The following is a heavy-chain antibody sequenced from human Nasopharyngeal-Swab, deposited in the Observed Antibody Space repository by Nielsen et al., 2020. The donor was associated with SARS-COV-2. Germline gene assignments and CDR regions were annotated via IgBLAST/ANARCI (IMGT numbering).Heavy chain of an antibody. CDR1: GFTFDDYG. CDR3: AREMGLYYDILTGYYKPYGMDV. J-gene: IGHJ6*02. D-gene: IGHD3-9*01. Sequence: GESLKISCAASGFTFDDYGMSWVRQAPGKGLEWVSGINWNGGSTGYADSVKGRFTISRDNAKNSLYLQMNSLRAEDTALYHCAREMGLYYDILTGYYKPYGMDVWGQGTTVTVSS. CDR2: INWNGGST. V-gene: IGHV3-20*01.